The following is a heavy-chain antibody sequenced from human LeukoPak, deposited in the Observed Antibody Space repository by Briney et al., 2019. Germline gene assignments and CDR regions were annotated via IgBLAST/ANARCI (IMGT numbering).Heavy chain of an antibody. Sequence: GGSLRLSCAASGFTFSGSAMHWVRQASGKGLEWVGRIGSKANSYATAYAVSVKGRFTISRDDSKNTAYLQMNSLKTEDTAVYYCTRPCAGTDTAMPLEYWGQGILVTVSS. D-gene: IGHD5-18*01. CDR1: GFTFSGSA. V-gene: IGHV3-73*01. CDR3: TRPCAGTDTAMPLEY. CDR2: IGSKANSYAT. J-gene: IGHJ4*02.